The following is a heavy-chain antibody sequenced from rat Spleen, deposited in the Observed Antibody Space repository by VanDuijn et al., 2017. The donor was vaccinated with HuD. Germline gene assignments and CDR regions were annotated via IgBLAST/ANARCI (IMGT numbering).Heavy chain of an antibody. CDR1: GFTFSYYY. CDR3: VRQELRRLYWFAY. CDR2: ISHDGDST. V-gene: IGHV5-29*01. D-gene: IGHD1-11*01. J-gene: IGHJ3*01. Sequence: EVQLLESEGDLVQPGRSLKVSCAASGFTFSYYYMAWVRQGPTEGLEWVATISHDGDSTYYRDSVKGRFTISRDNAKRALYLQMDSLRSEDTATYYCVRQELRRLYWFAYWGQGTLVTVSS.